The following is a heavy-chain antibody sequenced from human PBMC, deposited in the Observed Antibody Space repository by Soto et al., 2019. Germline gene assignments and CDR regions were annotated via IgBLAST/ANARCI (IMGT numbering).Heavy chain of an antibody. CDR1: GLSFSDSG. D-gene: IGHD6-13*01. J-gene: IGHJ4*02. CDR2: IRTKSNHYAT. CDR3: TRLHFIVEPGINY. V-gene: IGHV3-73*01. Sequence: GSLRLSCAASGLSFSDSGIHWVRQASGKGLEWVGRIRTKSNHYATAYAASVKGRFTISRDDSRNTAYLQMNSLETEDTAVYYCTRLHFIVEPGINYWGQGTPVTVSS.